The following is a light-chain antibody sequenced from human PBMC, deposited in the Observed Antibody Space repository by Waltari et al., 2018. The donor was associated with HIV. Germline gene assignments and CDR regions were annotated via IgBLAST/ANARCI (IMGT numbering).Light chain of an antibody. CDR1: SSNIGAGFA. Sequence: QSVLTQPPSVSGAPGQRVTISCTGSSSNIGAGFAVHWYQQVPGTAPKLLIYGNINRPSGVPDRFSGSKSGASASLAITGLQAEDEADYYCQAYDSSLSGSRVFGTGTKVTVL. CDR3: QAYDSSLSGSRV. J-gene: IGLJ1*01. CDR2: GNI. V-gene: IGLV1-40*01.